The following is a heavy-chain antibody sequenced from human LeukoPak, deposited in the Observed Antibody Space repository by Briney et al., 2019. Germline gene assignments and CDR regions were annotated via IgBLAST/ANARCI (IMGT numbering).Heavy chain of an antibody. CDR1: GGTFSSYA. V-gene: IGHV1-18*01. J-gene: IGHJ5*02. CDR2: ISASNGNT. D-gene: IGHD6-19*01. CDR3: AREGRLAPWLVPGGWFDP. Sequence: ASVKVSCKASGGTFSSYAISWVRQAPGHGLEWMGWISASNGNTDYAQNFQGRVTMTTDTSTSTAYMELKSLRSDDTAVYYCAREGRLAPWLVPGGWFDPWGQGTLVTVSS.